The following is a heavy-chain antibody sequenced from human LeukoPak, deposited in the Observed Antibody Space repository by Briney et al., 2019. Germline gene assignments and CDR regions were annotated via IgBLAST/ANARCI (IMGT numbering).Heavy chain of an antibody. Sequence: GGSLRLSCAASGFTFSSYGMHWVRQAPGKGVEWVSGIITSGGNTYYVDSVKGRFTISRDNSKNTLYLQLSSLRADDTAVYYCARASSRGTFFDDWGQGTLVTVSS. V-gene: IGHV3-23*01. CDR3: ARASSRGTFFDD. CDR2: IITSGGNT. D-gene: IGHD3-10*01. J-gene: IGHJ4*02. CDR1: GFTFSSYG.